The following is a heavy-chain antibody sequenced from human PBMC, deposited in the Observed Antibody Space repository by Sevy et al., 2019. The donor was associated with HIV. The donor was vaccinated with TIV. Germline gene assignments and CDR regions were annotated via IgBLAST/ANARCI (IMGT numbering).Heavy chain of an antibody. D-gene: IGHD2-21*02. Sequence: SETLSLTCTVSGGSINSDSYYWGWIRQPPGKGLEWIGNIYYSGTTYYNPSLKSRVTISLDTSKNQFSLKLSSVTAADTAVYYCARFEYGDYVSHFEYWGQGTLVTVSS. CDR3: ARFEYGDYVSHFEY. V-gene: IGHV4-39*01. J-gene: IGHJ4*02. CDR2: IYYSGTT. CDR1: GGSINSDSYY.